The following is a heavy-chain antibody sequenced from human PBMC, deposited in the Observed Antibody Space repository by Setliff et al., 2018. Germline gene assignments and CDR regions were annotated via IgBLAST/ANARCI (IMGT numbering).Heavy chain of an antibody. CDR2: ISWNSGSI. V-gene: IGHV3-9*02. Sequence: SLRLSCAASGFTSNDYAMHWVRQAPGKGLEWVSGISWNSGSIGYADSVKGRFTISRDNSKNTLYLQMNSLRAEDTAVYYCARELLVVAANPPGYGMDVWGQGTTVTVSS. CDR1: GFTSNDYA. J-gene: IGHJ6*02. D-gene: IGHD2-15*01. CDR3: ARELLVVAANPPGYGMDV.